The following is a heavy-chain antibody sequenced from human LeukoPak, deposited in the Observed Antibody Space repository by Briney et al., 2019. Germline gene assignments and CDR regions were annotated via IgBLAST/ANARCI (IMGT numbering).Heavy chain of an antibody. Sequence: SETLSLTCTVSGGSISTYYWSWIRQPPGKGLEWIGYIYYTGSANYNPSLKSRVTISVDTSKNQFSLKLSSVTAADTAVYYCARDPSPYYMDVWGKGTPVTVSS. V-gene: IGHV4-59*01. CDR1: GGSISTYY. CDR3: ARDPSPYYMDV. CDR2: IYYTGSA. J-gene: IGHJ6*03.